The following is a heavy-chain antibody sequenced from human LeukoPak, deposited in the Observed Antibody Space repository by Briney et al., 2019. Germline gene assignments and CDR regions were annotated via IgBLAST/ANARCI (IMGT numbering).Heavy chain of an antibody. Sequence: SQTLSLTCTVSVGSISSGRYDWSWLRQPAVKGLEWIGRSYTSGSTNYNPSLKSRVTISVDTSKHQFSLTLSSVTAADTAVYYCASFRGGNAFDIWGQGTMVTVSS. CDR2: SYTSGST. CDR3: ASFRGGNAFDI. CDR1: VGSISSGRYD. J-gene: IGHJ3*02. V-gene: IGHV4-61*02. D-gene: IGHD3-16*01.